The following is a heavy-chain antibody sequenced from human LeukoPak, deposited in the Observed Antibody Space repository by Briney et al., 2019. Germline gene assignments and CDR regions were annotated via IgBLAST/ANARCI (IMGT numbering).Heavy chain of an antibody. CDR3: ARAGGFGYYFDY. CDR2: MNPNSGNT. CDR1: GYTFTSYD. J-gene: IGHJ4*02. V-gene: IGHV1-8*01. Sequence: ASVKVSCKASGYTFTSYDINWVRQATGQGLEWMGWMNPNSGNTGYAQKFQGRVTMTRNTSISTAYMELSSLRAEDTAVYYCARAGGFGYYFDYWGQGTLVTVSS. D-gene: IGHD3-10*01.